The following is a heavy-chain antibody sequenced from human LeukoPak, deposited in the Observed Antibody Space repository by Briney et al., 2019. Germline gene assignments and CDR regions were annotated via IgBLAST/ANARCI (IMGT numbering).Heavy chain of an antibody. J-gene: IGHJ4*02. Sequence: PSETLSLTCAVYGGSFSGYYWSWIRQPPGKGLEWIGEINHSGSTNYNPSLESRVTISVDRSKNQLSLKLSSVTAADTAVYYCFRWERLGVFDYWGEGTLGTVSS. CDR3: FRWERLGVFDY. CDR2: INHSGST. CDR1: GGSFSGYY. D-gene: IGHD1-26*01. V-gene: IGHV4-34*01.